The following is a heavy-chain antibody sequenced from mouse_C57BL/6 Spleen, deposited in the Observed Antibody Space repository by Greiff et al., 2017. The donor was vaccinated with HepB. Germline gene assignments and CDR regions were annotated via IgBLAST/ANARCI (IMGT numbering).Heavy chain of an antibody. CDR3: AREAGDGYFDD. J-gene: IGHJ2*01. CDR1: GFTFSDYY. CDR2: ISNGGGST. Sequence: EVKLMESGGGLVQPGGSLKLSCAASGFTFSDYYMYWVRQTPEKRLEWVAYISNGGGSTYYPDTVKGRFTISRDNAKNTLYLQMSRLKSEDTAMYYCAREAGDGYFDDWGQGTTLTVSS. D-gene: IGHD2-3*01. V-gene: IGHV5-12*01.